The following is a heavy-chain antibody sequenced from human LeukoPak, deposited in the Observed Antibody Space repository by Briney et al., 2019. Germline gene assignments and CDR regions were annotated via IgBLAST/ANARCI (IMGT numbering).Heavy chain of an antibody. D-gene: IGHD6-19*01. J-gene: IGHJ4*02. V-gene: IGHV1-69*04. CDR2: IIPILGIA. CDR1: GGTFSSYA. Sequence: GASVKVSCKASGGTFSSYAISWVRQAPGQGLEWMGRIIPILGIANYAQKFQGRVTITADKSTSTAYMELSSLRSEDTAVYYCARDRGWGRPFDYWGQGTLVTVSS. CDR3: ARDRGWGRPFDY.